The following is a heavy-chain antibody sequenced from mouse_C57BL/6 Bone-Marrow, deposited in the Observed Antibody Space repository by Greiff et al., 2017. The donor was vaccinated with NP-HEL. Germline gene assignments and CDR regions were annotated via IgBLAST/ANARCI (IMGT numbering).Heavy chain of an antibody. D-gene: IGHD1-1*01. J-gene: IGHJ1*03. V-gene: IGHV14-3*01. Sequence: EVQGVESVAELVRPGASVKLSCTASGFNIKNTYMHWVKQRPEQGLEWIGRIDPANGNTKYAPKFQGKATITADTSSNTAYLQLSSLTSEDTAIYYCAMIAGSITTWYFDVWGTGTTVTVAS. CDR3: AMIAGSITTWYFDV. CDR2: IDPANGNT. CDR1: GFNIKNTY.